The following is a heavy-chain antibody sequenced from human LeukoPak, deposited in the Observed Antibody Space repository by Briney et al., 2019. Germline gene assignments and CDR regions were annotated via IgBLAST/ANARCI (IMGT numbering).Heavy chain of an antibody. CDR2: INPSGGST. J-gene: IGHJ4*02. Sequence: ASVKVSCKASGHTFTSYYMHWVRQAPGQGLEWMGIINPSGGSTSYAQKFQGRVTMTRDTSTSTVYMELSSLRSEDTAVYFCARDSNDILTGYFMDYWGQGTLVTVSS. CDR3: ARDSNDILTGYFMDY. D-gene: IGHD3-9*01. V-gene: IGHV1-46*01. CDR1: GHTFTSYY.